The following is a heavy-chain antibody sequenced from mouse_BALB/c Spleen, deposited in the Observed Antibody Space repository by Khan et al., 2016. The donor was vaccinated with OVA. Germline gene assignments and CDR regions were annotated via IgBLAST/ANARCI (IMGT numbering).Heavy chain of an antibody. Sequence: QVQLQQSGAELARPGASVKMSCKASGYTFTTYTIHWVKQRPGQGLEWIGYIIPSNDYTNYNQKFKDRAKLTADKSSSTAYMQLSSLTSEDSAVYYCVREGAYYRSDGWFAYWGQGTLVTVSA. D-gene: IGHD2-14*01. CDR1: GYTFTTYT. J-gene: IGHJ3*01. V-gene: IGHV1-4*01. CDR2: IIPSNDYT. CDR3: VREGAYYRSDGWFAY.